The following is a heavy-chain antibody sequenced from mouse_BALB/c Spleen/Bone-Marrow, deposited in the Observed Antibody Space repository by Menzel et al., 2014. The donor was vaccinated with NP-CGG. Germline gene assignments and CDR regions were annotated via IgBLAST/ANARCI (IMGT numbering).Heavy chain of an antibody. J-gene: IGHJ3*01. Sequence: EVQVVESGGGLVQPGESLKLSCESNEYEFPSHDMSWDRKTPEKRLELVAAINSDGGSTYYPDTMERRFIIFRDNSKKTLYLQMSSLRSEDTAFYYCARHGDYYGSSLFAYWGQGTLVTVSA. CDR1: EYEFPSHD. D-gene: IGHD1-1*01. CDR2: INSDGGST. V-gene: IGHV5-2*01. CDR3: ARHGDYYGSSLFAY.